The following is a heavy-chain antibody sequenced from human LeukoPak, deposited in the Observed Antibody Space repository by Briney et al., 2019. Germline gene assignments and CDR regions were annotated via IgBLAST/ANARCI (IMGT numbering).Heavy chain of an antibody. V-gene: IGHV3-74*01. J-gene: IGHJ4*02. D-gene: IGHD6-13*01. CDR2: INSDGTNT. CDR1: GYTLSGYW. Sequence: GGSLRLSCAASGYTLSGYWMHRVRQAPGKGLVWVSHINSDGTNTRYADSVKGRFTISRDNARNTLYLQMRSLGADDTAVYYCARIGSNAALDYWGQGALVTVSS. CDR3: ARIGSNAALDY.